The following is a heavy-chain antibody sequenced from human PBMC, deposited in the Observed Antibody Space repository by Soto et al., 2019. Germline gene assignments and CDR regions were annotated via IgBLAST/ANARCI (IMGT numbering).Heavy chain of an antibody. CDR2: ISSSGSTI. Sequence: GGSLRLSCAASGFTFSDYYMSWIRQAPGKGLEWVSYISSSGSTIYYADSVKGRFTISRDNAKNSLYLQMNSLRAEDTAVYYCSRYPPEVQLLLDYWGQRSLVTGSS. CDR3: SRYPPEVQLLLDY. V-gene: IGHV3-11*01. CDR1: GFTFSDYY. D-gene: IGHD2-2*01. J-gene: IGHJ4*02.